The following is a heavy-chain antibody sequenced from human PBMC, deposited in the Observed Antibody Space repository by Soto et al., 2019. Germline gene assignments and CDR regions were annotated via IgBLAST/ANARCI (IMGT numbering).Heavy chain of an antibody. CDR1: GGSISSYY. Sequence: SETLSLTCTVSGGSISSYYWSWIRQPAGKGLEWIGRIYTSGSTNYNPSLKSRVTMSVDTSKNQFSLKLSSVTAADTAVYYCARDLSITMIVVVITYLFYYYYGMDVWGQGTTVTVSS. D-gene: IGHD3-22*01. CDR2: IYTSGST. V-gene: IGHV4-4*07. J-gene: IGHJ6*02. CDR3: ARDLSITMIVVVITYLFYYYYGMDV.